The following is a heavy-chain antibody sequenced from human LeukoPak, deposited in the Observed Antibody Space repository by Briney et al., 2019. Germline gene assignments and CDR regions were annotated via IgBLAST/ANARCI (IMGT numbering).Heavy chain of an antibody. CDR3: ARGPPRGKCYYMDV. Sequence: GGSLRLSCAASGFTFSSFDMHWVRQPTGKGLEWVSTIGTASDTSYPGSVAGGFTLSRDNATNSLYLQMNSLTAGDTAVHYFARGPPRGKCYYMDVWGKPTTLTDS. J-gene: IGHJ6*03. CDR2: IGTASDT. V-gene: IGHV3-13*01. CDR1: GFTFSSFD. D-gene: IGHD1-26*01.